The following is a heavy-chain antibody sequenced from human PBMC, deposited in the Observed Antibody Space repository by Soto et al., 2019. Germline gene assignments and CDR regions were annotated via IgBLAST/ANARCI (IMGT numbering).Heavy chain of an antibody. J-gene: IGHJ3*02. D-gene: IGHD6-19*01. CDR3: ARAGSGRSDDAFDI. V-gene: IGHV1-8*02. Sequence: QVQLVQSGAEVKKPGASVKVSCKASGYTFSSYDINWVRQATGQGLEWMGWMNPNSGNTAYAQKFQGRVTMARDPSITTAYMELSSLRSEDTAVYYCARAGSGRSDDAFDIWGQGTMVTVSS. CDR1: GYTFSSYD. CDR2: MNPNSGNT.